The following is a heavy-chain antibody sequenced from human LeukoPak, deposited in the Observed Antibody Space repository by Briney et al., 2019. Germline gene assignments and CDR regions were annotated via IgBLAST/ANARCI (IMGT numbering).Heavy chain of an antibody. CDR3: AGHGPGIAATADY. CDR2: ISYDGSNK. J-gene: IGHJ4*02. V-gene: IGHV3-30*04. D-gene: IGHD6-13*01. CDR1: GFTFSSYA. Sequence: PGRSLRLSCAASGFTFSSYAMHWVRQAPGKGLEWVAVISYDGSNKYYADSVKGRFTISRDNSKNTLYLQMNSLRAEDTAVYYCAGHGPGIAATADYWGQGTLVTVSS.